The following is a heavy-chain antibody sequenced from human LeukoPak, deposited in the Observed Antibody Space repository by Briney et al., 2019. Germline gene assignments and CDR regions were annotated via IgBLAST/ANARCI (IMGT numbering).Heavy chain of an antibody. CDR2: ITWNSDRL. CDR1: GFTFDDYP. V-gene: IGHV3-9*01. CDR3: VKALRFDYFDH. J-gene: IGHJ4*02. Sequence: PGRSLRLSCAASGFTFDDYPVHWVRQAPGKGLEWVSGITWNSDRLDYADSVKGRFIISRDNAKNSLYLQMNSLRGEDTALYFCVKALRFDYFDHWGQGTLVTVSS. D-gene: IGHD5-24*01.